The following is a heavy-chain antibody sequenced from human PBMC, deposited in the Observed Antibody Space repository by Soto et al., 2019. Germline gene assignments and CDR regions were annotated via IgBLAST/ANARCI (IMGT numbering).Heavy chain of an antibody. CDR1: GWIFTFQY. CDR2: ITPYNGNI. J-gene: IGHJ1*01. V-gene: IGHV1-45*01. CDR3: ARSATSGDQHFMDS. Sequence: QMPLLQSGAEVKKTGSSVKISCKTSGWIFTFQYLHWVRPAPGQGLEWLGWITPYNGNITYAARFQDRICITRDKSLTPLFLELRNLKSDDTGLYYWARSATSGDQHFMDSWGQSTMVAVSS. D-gene: IGHD1-26*01.